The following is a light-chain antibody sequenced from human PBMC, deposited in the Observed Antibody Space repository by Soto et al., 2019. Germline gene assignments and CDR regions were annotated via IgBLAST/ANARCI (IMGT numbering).Light chain of an antibody. CDR3: QQYSSSPLT. V-gene: IGKV1-5*03. Sequence: DIQMTQSPSTLSGSVGDRVTITCRASQTISSWLAWYQQKPGKAPKLLIYKASTLKSGVPSRFSGSGSGTEFTLTISRLEPEDFAVYYCQQYSSSPLTFGGGTKVDIK. CDR2: KAS. CDR1: QTISSW. J-gene: IGKJ4*01.